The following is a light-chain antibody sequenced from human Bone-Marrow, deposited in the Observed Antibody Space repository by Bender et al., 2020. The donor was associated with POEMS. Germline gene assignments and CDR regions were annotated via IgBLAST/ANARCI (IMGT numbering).Light chain of an antibody. Sequence: QPALTQPASVSGSPGQSITISCTGTSSDVGSYNLVSWYQQHPGKAPKVIIYEGSKRPSGVSNRFAGSKSGNTASLTISGLQAEDEADYYCSAYRFYSKTYVFGTGTKVTVL. J-gene: IGLJ1*01. CDR2: EGS. CDR1: SSDVGSYNL. V-gene: IGLV2-14*02. CDR3: SAYRFYSKTYV.